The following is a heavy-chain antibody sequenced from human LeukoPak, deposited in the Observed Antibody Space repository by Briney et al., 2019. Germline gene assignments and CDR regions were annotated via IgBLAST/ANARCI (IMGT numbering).Heavy chain of an antibody. J-gene: IGHJ3*02. CDR1: GFTFSSYG. CDR2: ISGSRGST. CDR3: AKTKRCPDAFDI. D-gene: IGHD5-24*01. V-gene: IGHV3-23*01. Sequence: GGSLRLSCAASGFTFSSYGMSWVRQAPGKGLEWVSAISGSRGSTYYADSMKGRFTISRDNSKNTLYLQMNSLRAEDTAVYYCAKTKRCPDAFDIWGQGTMVTVSS.